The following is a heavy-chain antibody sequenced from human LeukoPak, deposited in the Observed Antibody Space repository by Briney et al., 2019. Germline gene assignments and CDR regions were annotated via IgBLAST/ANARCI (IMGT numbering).Heavy chain of an antibody. CDR1: GFTFSSYW. CDR3: PRDIPYYYYDSSGYYYDY. D-gene: IGHD3-22*01. J-gene: IGHJ4*02. Sequence: GGSLRLSCAASGFTFSSYWMSWVRQAPGKGLEWVANIKQDGSEKYYVDSVKGRFTISRDNAKNSLYLQMNSLRAEDTAVYYCPRDIPYYYYDSSGYYYDYWGQGTLVTVSS. V-gene: IGHV3-7*01. CDR2: IKQDGSEK.